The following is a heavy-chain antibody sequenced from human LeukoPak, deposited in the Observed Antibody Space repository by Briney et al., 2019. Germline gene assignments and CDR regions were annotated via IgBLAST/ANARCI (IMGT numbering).Heavy chain of an antibody. CDR2: IYPGDSDT. CDR1: GYTFTNYW. CDR3: ARQNHWGSPDYYYYGMDV. J-gene: IGHJ6*02. D-gene: IGHD7-27*01. Sequence: GESLKISCKASGYTFTNYWIGWVRQMPGKGLEWMGIIYPGDSDTRYSPSFQGQVTISADKSISTAYLQWSSLKASDTAMYYCARQNHWGSPDYYYYGMDVWGQGTTVTVSS. V-gene: IGHV5-51*01.